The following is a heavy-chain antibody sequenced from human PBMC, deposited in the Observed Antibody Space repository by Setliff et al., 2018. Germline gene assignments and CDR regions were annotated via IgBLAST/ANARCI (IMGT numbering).Heavy chain of an antibody. D-gene: IGHD3-10*01. CDR2: INSGGSLI. V-gene: IGHV3-48*03. J-gene: IGHJ5*02. Sequence: GESLRPSCAASGFTFSNYEMNWVRQAPGKGLEWVSYINSGGSLIYYADSVKGRFTISRDNAKSSLYLQMNSLRAEDTAVYYCARDLIRGAPNWFDPWGQGTLVTVSS. CDR1: GFTFSNYE. CDR3: ARDLIRGAPNWFDP.